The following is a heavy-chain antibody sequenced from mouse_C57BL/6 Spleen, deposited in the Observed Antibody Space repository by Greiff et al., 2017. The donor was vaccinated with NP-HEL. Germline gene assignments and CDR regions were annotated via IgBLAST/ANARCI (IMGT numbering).Heavy chain of an antibody. J-gene: IGHJ2*01. Sequence: QVQLKQSGPGLVQPSQSLSITCTVSGFSLTSYGVHWVRQSPGKGLEWLGVIWSGGSTDYNAAFISRLSISKDNSKSQVFFKMNSLQADDTAIYYCARNSHDYDKVDYWGQGTTLTVSS. D-gene: IGHD2-4*01. CDR3: ARNSHDYDKVDY. CDR2: IWSGGST. CDR1: GFSLTSYG. V-gene: IGHV2-2*01.